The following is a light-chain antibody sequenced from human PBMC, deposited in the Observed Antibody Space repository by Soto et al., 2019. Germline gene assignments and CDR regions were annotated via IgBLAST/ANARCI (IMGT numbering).Light chain of an antibody. CDR2: DAS. CDR1: QSISSW. J-gene: IGKJ1*01. V-gene: IGKV1-5*01. CDR3: QQYNSPQGT. Sequence: DIQMTQSPSTLSASVGDRVTITCRASQSISSWLAWYQQKPGKAPKLLIYDASSLESGVPSRFSGSGSGTEFTLTISSLQPDDFATYYCQQYNSPQGTFGQGTKVDI.